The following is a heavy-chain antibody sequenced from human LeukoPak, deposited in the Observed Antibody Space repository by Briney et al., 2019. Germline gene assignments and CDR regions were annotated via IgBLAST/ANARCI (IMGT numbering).Heavy chain of an antibody. V-gene: IGHV4-39*07. CDR1: GGSISSSNYY. J-gene: IGHJ4*02. CDR2: IYSGGST. Sequence: SETLSLTCTVSGGSISSSNYYWGWIRQPPGKGLEWIGSIYSGGSTYYNPSLKSRVTISVDTSKNQFSLKLSSVTAADTAVYYCARQRGYSYGLLDYWGQGTLVTVSS. D-gene: IGHD5-18*01. CDR3: ARQRGYSYGLLDY.